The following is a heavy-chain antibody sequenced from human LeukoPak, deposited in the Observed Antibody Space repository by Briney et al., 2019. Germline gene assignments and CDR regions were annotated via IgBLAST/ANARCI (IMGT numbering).Heavy chain of an antibody. CDR2: ISSSSSFI. Sequence: GGSLRLSCAASGFTFSSYSMNWVRQAPGKGLEWVSSISSSSSFINYADSVRGRFTISRDNAKNSLYLQMNSLRAEDTAVYYCARVWIAAAGHDAFDIWGQGTMVTVS. V-gene: IGHV3-21*01. CDR1: GFTFSSYS. J-gene: IGHJ3*02. CDR3: ARVWIAAAGHDAFDI. D-gene: IGHD6-13*01.